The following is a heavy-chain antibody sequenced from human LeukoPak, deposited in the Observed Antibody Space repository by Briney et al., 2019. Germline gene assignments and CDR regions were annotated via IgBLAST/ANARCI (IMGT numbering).Heavy chain of an antibody. J-gene: IGHJ5*02. D-gene: IGHD5-18*01. V-gene: IGHV1-8*01. CDR3: ARGYGYGVVGKWFDP. CDR2: MYPNSGNT. Sequence: GAAVKVSCKASGYTFTSYDINWVRQATGQGLEWVGWMYPNSGNTGHAKKFQGRVTMTRNTSLRTAYMEMSSLRSEETALYYRARGYGYGVVGKWFDPWGQGPLVTVSS. CDR1: GYTFTSYD.